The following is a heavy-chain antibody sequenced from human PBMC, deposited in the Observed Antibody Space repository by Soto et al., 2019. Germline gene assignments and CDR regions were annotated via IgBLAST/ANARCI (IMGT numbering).Heavy chain of an antibody. CDR1: GFTFGGYA. CDR2: ISGGGDAT. V-gene: IGHV3-23*01. D-gene: IGHD4-17*01. Sequence: EVQLLESGGGLLQPGGSLRLSCAASGFTFGGYAMNWVRQAPGKGLEWVSGISGGGDATFYTYSVKGRFTISRDNSGNTLYLQMNSLRAEDTAVYFCGRKSQGSVTVTGNWYFDLWGRGTLVTVSS. J-gene: IGHJ2*01. CDR3: GRKSQGSVTVTGNWYFDL.